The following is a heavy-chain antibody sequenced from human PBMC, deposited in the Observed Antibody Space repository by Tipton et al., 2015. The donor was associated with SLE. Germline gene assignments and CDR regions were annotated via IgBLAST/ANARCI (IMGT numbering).Heavy chain of an antibody. J-gene: IGHJ6*02. V-gene: IGHV4-59*08. Sequence: LRLSCSVSGGSIRTYYWSWIRQTPGKGLEWIGYMYYSGITNYNPSLYSRVSISVDTSRNQFSLRLSSVTAADTAMYYCARHVGVAYYYAMDVWGQGTTVVISS. CDR2: MYYSGIT. CDR3: ARHVGVAYYYAMDV. CDR1: GGSIRTYY. D-gene: IGHD2-15*01.